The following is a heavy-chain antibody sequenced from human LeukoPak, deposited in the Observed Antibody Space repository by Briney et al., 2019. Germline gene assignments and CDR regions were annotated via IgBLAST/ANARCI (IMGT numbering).Heavy chain of an antibody. CDR2: IYYSGST. Sequence: SETLSLTCTVSGGSISSYYWSWIRQPPGKGLEWIGYIYYSGSTNYNPSLKSRVTISVDTSKNQFSLKLSSVTAADTAVYYCARDLGFRGYDYVWGSYRYDNWFDPWGQGTLVTVSS. CDR1: GGSISSYY. D-gene: IGHD3-16*02. J-gene: IGHJ5*02. V-gene: IGHV4-59*01. CDR3: ARDLGFRGYDYVWGSYRYDNWFDP.